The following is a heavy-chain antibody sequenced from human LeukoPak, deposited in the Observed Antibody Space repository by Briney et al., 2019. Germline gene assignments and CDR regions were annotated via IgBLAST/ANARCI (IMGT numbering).Heavy chain of an antibody. V-gene: IGHV3-30*02. CDR1: GFTFSSYG. Sequence: PGGSLRLSCAASGFTFSSYGMHWVRQAPGKGLEWVAFIRYDGSNKYYADSVKGRFTISRDNSKNTLYLQMNSLRAEDTAVYYCASQTIAAAGTDYWGQGTLVTVSS. CDR3: ASQTIAAAGTDY. CDR2: IRYDGSNK. J-gene: IGHJ4*02. D-gene: IGHD6-13*01.